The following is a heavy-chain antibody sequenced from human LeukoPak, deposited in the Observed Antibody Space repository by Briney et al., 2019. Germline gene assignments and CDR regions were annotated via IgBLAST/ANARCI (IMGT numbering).Heavy chain of an antibody. CDR2: INPSGGST. J-gene: IGHJ6*02. V-gene: IGHV1-46*01. CDR1: GYTFTSYY. Sequence: GASVRVSCKASGYTFTSYYMHWVRQAPGQGLEWMGIINPSGGSTSYAQKFQGRVTVTRDTSTSTVHMELSGLRSEDTAVYYCARDNSYCSGGSCYSWSYGMDVWGQGTTVTVSS. CDR3: ARDNSYCSGGSCYSWSYGMDV. D-gene: IGHD2-15*01.